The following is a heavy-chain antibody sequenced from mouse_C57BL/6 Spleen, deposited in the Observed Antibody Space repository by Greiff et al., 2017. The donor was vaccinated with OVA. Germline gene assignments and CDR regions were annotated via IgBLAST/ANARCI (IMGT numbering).Heavy chain of an antibody. CDR1: GYTFTSYW. CDR2: IDPSDSYT. CDR3: ARELCLFAY. J-gene: IGHJ3*01. D-gene: IGHD4-1*01. V-gene: IGHV1-50*01. Sequence: QVQLQQPGAELVKPGASVKLSCKASGYTFTSYWMQWVKQRPGQGLEWIGEIDPSDSYTNYNQKFKGKATLTVDTSSSTAYMQLSSLTSEDSAVYYCARELCLFAYRGQGTLVTVSA.